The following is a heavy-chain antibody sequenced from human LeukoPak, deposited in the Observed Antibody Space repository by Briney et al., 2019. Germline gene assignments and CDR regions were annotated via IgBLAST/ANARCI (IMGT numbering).Heavy chain of an antibody. CDR2: IIPIFGTA. J-gene: IGHJ4*02. CDR3: ATRVGATTAFDY. D-gene: IGHD1-26*01. CDR1: GGTFSSYA. Sequence: ASVKVSCKASGGTFSSYAISWLRQAPGQGLEWMGGIIPIFGTANYAQKFQGRVTITADESTSTAYMELSSLRSEDTAVYYCATRVGATTAFDYWGQGTLVTVSS. V-gene: IGHV1-69*01.